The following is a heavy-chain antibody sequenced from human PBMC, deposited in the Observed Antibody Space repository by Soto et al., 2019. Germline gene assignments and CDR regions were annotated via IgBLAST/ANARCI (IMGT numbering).Heavy chain of an antibody. CDR3: AKTGGYCSSTSCPENWFDP. V-gene: IGHV3-23*01. D-gene: IGHD2-2*01. Sequence: EVQLLESGGGLVQPGGSLRLSCAASGFTFSSYAMSWVRQAPGKGLEWVSAISGSGGSTYYADSVKGRFTISRDNSQNTLYLQMNSLRAEDTAVYYCAKTGGYCSSTSCPENWFDPWGQGTLVTVSS. CDR1: GFTFSSYA. J-gene: IGHJ5*02. CDR2: ISGSGGST.